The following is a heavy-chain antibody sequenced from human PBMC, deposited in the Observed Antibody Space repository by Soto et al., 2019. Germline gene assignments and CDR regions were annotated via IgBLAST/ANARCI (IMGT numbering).Heavy chain of an antibody. Sequence: QVQLVESGGGLVRPGGSLRLSCAASGFTFSDYYMTWIRQAPGKGQEWVSYITGSRDYTNYADSVKGRFTISRDNVKNSLYLQMNSLRAEDMAVYYCAREYYYGMDVWGQGTTVTVSS. J-gene: IGHJ6*02. V-gene: IGHV3-11*05. CDR3: AREYYYGMDV. CDR1: GFTFSDYY. CDR2: ITGSRDYT.